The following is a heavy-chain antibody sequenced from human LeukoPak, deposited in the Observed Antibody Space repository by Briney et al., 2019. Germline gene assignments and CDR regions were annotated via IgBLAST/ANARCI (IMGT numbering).Heavy chain of an antibody. D-gene: IGHD4-23*01. Sequence: SETLSLTCTASVGAFSSSSYYGAWIRQPPGKGLEWIGSIYYSGSTHYSPSLKSRVTISVDTSKNQFSLKLSSVTAADTAVYYCAKTGYGGNPFDSWGQGTQVTVSS. CDR1: VGAFSSSSYY. CDR3: AKTGYGGNPFDS. CDR2: IYYSGST. V-gene: IGHV4-39*01. J-gene: IGHJ4*02.